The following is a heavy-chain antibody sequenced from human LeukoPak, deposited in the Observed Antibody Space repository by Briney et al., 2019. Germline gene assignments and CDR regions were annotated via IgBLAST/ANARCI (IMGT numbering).Heavy chain of an antibody. CDR3: ARSGDYYTSSGYIDY. D-gene: IGHD3-22*01. Sequence: SETLSLTCTVSGGSISSSSYYWAWIRQPPGKGLEWIGSIYYSGSTYYNPSLKSRVTLSVDTSKTQFSLKLSSVTAADTAAYYYARSGDYYTSSGYIDYWGLGTLVTVSS. CDR1: GGSISSSSYY. V-gene: IGHV4-39*07. CDR2: IYYSGST. J-gene: IGHJ4*02.